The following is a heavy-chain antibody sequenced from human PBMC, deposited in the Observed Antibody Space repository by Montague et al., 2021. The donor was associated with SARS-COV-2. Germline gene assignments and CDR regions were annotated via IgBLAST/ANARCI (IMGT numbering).Heavy chain of an antibody. J-gene: IGHJ4*02. D-gene: IGHD3-10*01. CDR1: GDSITNHY. V-gene: IGHV4-4*07. CDR3: ARDRFDFGAGRQGTIDV. Sequence: SETRSLTCSVSGDSITNHYWSWIRQPAGKGLEWIGRMHFTGKTNFSPFFSSRLTMSADTSKNQFSLKLTSVTAADTAIYFCARDRFDFGAGRQGTIDVWGQGTLVTVSS. CDR2: MHFTGKT.